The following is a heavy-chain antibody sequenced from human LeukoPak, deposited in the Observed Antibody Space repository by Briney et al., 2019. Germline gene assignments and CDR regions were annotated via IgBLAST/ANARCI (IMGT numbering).Heavy chain of an antibody. J-gene: IGHJ4*02. CDR3: AKDQGSGSGYYSWGYFDY. D-gene: IGHD3-10*01. CDR1: GFTFSNYA. V-gene: IGHV3-23*01. CDR2: ISGSGDST. Sequence: AGGSLRLSCAASGFTFSNYAMSWVRQAPGKGLEWVSAISGSGDSTYYADSVKGRFTISRDNSQNVVYLQMNSLRAEDTAVYYCAKDQGSGSGYYSWGYFDYWGQGTLVTVSS.